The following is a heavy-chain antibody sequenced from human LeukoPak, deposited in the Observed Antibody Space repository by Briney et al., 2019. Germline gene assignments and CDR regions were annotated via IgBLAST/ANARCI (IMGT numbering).Heavy chain of an antibody. CDR2: IAHSGTT. V-gene: IGHV4-59*12. CDR3: AKDRGDLHNSGYFVY. D-gene: IGHD3-10*01. Sequence: SETLSLTCIVSGGSISRYSWNWIRQSPGKGLEGVGYIAHSGTTSYKSSLKSRVTISVDTSKNQLSLRLTSVTAADTAVYYCAKDRGDLHNSGYFVYWGQGTLVTVSS. CDR1: GGSISRYS. J-gene: IGHJ4*02.